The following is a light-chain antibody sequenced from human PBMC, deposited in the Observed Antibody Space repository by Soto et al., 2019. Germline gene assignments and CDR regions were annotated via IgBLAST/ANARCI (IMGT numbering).Light chain of an antibody. J-gene: IGLJ3*02. CDR1: SSDVGGYNY. Sequence: QSALTQPASVSGSPGQSITISCTGTSSDVGGYNYVSWYQQYPGKAPKLMIYEVSNRPSGVSNRFSASKSGNTASLTISGLQAEDEADYYCRSYTSSSTWVFGGGTKLTVL. CDR2: EVS. V-gene: IGLV2-14*01. CDR3: RSYTSSSTWV.